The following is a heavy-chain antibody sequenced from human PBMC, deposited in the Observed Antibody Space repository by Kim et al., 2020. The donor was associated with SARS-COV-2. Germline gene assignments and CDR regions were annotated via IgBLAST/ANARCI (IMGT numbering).Heavy chain of an antibody. J-gene: IGHJ3*02. V-gene: IGHV3-23*01. D-gene: IGHD6-19*01. Sequence: MKGRFTISGDNSKNTLYLQMNRLRAEDTAVYYCAGEYKSAVVGTVGFDIWGQGTMVTVSS. CDR3: AGEYKSAVVGTVGFDI.